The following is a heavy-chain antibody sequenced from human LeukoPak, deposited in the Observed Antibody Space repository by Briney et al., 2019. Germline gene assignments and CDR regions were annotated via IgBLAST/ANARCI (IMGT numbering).Heavy chain of an antibody. J-gene: IGHJ4*02. CDR3: ARDHPYGSTSGY. D-gene: IGHD2-2*01. Sequence: GRSLRLSCAASGFTFSSYEMNWVSQAPGKGLEWVSYISSSGSTIYYADSVKGRFTISRDNAKNSLYLQMNSLRAEDTAVYYCARDHPYGSTSGYWGQGTLVTVS. CDR2: ISSSGSTI. CDR1: GFTFSSYE. V-gene: IGHV3-48*03.